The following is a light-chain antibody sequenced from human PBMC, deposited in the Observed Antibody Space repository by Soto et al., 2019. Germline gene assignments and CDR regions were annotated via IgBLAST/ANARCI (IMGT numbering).Light chain of an antibody. Sequence: EIVLTQSPDTLSFSPGDRATLSCRASQSLSSSYLAWYQQKPGQATRLLIYGASSRATGIPDRFSGSGSGTDFTLTISRLEPEDFAVYYCQQYGSSPALTFGGGTKVEIE. CDR1: QSLSSSY. CDR3: QQYGSSPALT. CDR2: GAS. V-gene: IGKV3-20*01. J-gene: IGKJ4*01.